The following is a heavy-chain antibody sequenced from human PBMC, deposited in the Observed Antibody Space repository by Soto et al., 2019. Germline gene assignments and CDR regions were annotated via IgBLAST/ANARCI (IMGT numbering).Heavy chain of an antibody. CDR2: INTNTGNP. Sequence: QVQLVQSGSELKKPGASVKVSCKASGYTFTSYAMYWVRQAPGQGLEWMGWINTNTGNPTYAQGFTGRFVVSLDTAVSTAYLQICSLKAEDTAVYYCARARRGRTPNWFDPWGQGTLVTVSS. D-gene: IGHD2-15*01. CDR3: ARARRGRTPNWFDP. J-gene: IGHJ5*02. V-gene: IGHV7-4-1*01. CDR1: GYTFTSYA.